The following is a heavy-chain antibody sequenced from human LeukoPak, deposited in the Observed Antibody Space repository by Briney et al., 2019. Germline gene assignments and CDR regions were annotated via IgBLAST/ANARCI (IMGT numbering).Heavy chain of an antibody. V-gene: IGHV4-59*12. CDR3: ARGSPTYYYDSTGAFDF. CDR2: IYHRGST. CDR1: GGSISNYY. Sequence: SETLSLTCTVSGGSISNYYWSWIRQPPGKGLEWIGYIYHRGSTYYNPSLKSRVTISVDRSKNQFSLKLSSVTAADTAVYYCARGSPTYYYDSTGAFDFWGQGTMVTVSS. J-gene: IGHJ3*01. D-gene: IGHD3-22*01.